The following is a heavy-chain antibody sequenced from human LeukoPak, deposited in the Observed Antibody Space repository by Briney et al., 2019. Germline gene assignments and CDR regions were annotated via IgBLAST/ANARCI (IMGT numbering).Heavy chain of an antibody. Sequence: GGSLRLSCVVSGFTFSSYAMSWVRQAPGKGLEWVSAISGSGARTYYADSVKGRFTISRDNSKNTLYLQMNSLRAEDTAVYYCAKWNWGIGGLGGKIDYWGQGTLVTVSS. V-gene: IGHV3-23*01. J-gene: IGHJ4*02. CDR3: AKWNWGIGGLGGKIDY. D-gene: IGHD7-27*01. CDR1: GFTFSSYA. CDR2: ISGSGART.